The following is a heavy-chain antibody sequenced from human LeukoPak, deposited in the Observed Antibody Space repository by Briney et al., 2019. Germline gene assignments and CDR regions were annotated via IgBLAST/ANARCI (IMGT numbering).Heavy chain of an antibody. CDR1: GFTFSNYG. V-gene: IGHV3-30*18. CDR2: ISYDGSNR. CDR3: AELGITMIGGV. D-gene: IGHD3-10*02. J-gene: IGHJ6*04. Sequence: GGSLRLSCGASGFTFSNYGMHWVRQAPGKGLEWVAFISYDGSNRYYADSVKGRFTISRDNAKNSLYLQMNSLRAEDTAVYYCAELGITMIGGVWGKGTTVTISS.